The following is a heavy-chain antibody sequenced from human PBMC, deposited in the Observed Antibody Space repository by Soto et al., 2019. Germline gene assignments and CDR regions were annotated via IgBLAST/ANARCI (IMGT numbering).Heavy chain of an antibody. V-gene: IGHV3-30*03. CDR3: AGGWYFFDY. CDR2: ISFDGSNK. Sequence: QVQLVESGGGVVQPGRSLRLPCAASGFSFSNYGMHWARQAPGKGLEWVAGISFDGSNKYHADSVKGRFTISRDNSKNTLYLQMNSLRTEDTAVYYCAGGWYFFDYCGQGTLVTVSS. J-gene: IGHJ4*02. CDR1: GFSFSNYG. D-gene: IGHD6-19*01.